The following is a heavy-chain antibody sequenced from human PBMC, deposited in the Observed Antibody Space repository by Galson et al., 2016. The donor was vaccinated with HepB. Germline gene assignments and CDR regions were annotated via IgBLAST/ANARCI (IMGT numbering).Heavy chain of an antibody. CDR1: GYTLTKLS. V-gene: IGHV1-24*01. Sequence: SVKVSCKVSGYTLTKLSMHWVRQAPGKGPEWMGGFDPDDGERIYAKKFRGRVNMTEDTSTDKAFMELSSLRSEDTAVYYCATPRSQGEVLTLDIWGQGKMVTVSS. CDR3: ATPRSQGEVLTLDI. J-gene: IGHJ3*02. CDR2: FDPDDGER. D-gene: IGHD1-26*01.